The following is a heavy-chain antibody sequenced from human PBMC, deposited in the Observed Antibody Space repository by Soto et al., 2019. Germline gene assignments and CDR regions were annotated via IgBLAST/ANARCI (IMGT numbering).Heavy chain of an antibody. J-gene: IGHJ4*02. V-gene: IGHV3-33*03. D-gene: IGHD4-17*01. CDR1: GFTFSSYG. CDR3: ARSYGDFGYYFDY. Sequence: GGSLRLSCAASGFTFSSYGMHWVRQAPGKGLEWVSFIWYNSSNIYYAESVKGRFTISRDNSKNSLYLQMNSLRAEDTAVYYCARSYGDFGYYFDYWGQGTLVTVSS. CDR2: IWYNSSNI.